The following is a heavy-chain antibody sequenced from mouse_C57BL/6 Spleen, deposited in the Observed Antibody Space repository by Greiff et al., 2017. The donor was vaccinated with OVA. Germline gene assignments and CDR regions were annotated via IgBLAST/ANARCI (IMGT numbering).Heavy chain of an antibody. J-gene: IGHJ2*01. CDR3: ARGPYDYVPFDY. V-gene: IGHV1-64*01. CDR1: GYTFTSYW. CDR2: IHPNSGST. Sequence: QVQLQQSGAELVKPGASVKLSCKASGYTFTSYWMHWVKQRPGQGLEWIGMIHPNSGSTNYNEKFKSKATLTVDKSSSTAYMQLSSLTSEDSAVYYCARGPYDYVPFDYWGQGTTLTVSS. D-gene: IGHD2-4*01.